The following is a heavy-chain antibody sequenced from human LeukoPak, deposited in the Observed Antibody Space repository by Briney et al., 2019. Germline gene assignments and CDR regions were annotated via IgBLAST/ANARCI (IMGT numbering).Heavy chain of an antibody. CDR2: IFYSGST. D-gene: IGHD6-13*01. Sequence: SETLSLTCTVSGGSISTGNYYWGWIRQPPGKGLEWIGNIFYSGSTNYSPSLKSRVTISGGTSKNQLSLKLNSVTAADTAVYYCARVVAAGGSDWFAPWGQGTLVTVSS. CDR3: ARVVAAGGSDWFAP. CDR1: GGSISTGNYY. J-gene: IGHJ5*02. V-gene: IGHV4-61*01.